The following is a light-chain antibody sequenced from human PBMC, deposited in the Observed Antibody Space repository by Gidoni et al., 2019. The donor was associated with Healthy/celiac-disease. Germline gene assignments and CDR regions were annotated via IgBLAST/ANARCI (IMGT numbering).Light chain of an antibody. Sequence: IPMTQCPSSLSASVGYRVTITCRASQSSSSYLHWYQQKPGKAPKLLIYAASSLPSGLPSRFSGSGSGTDFTLTISSLQPEDFATYYCQQSYSTLGTFGQGTKLEI. CDR2: AAS. V-gene: IGKV1-39*01. CDR3: QQSYSTLGT. CDR1: QSSSSY. J-gene: IGKJ2*01.